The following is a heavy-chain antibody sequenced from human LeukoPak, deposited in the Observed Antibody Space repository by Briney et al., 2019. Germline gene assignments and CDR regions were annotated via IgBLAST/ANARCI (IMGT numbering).Heavy chain of an antibody. V-gene: IGHV4-4*07. J-gene: IGHJ4*02. CDR1: GGSISSYY. Sequence: SETLSLTCTVSGGSISSYYWGWIRQPAGKGLEWVGQINTSGSTNYNPPLKSRVSMSIDTTEDQVSLTIRAVTAADTAFYYCARRDISSGWSFDYWGQGTLVTVSS. CDR3: ARRDISSGWSFDY. D-gene: IGHD6-19*01. CDR2: INTSGST.